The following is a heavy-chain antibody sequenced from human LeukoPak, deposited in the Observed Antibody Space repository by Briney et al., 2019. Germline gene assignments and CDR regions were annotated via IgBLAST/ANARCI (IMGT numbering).Heavy chain of an antibody. D-gene: IGHD2-21*02. Sequence: GESLKISCKGSGYSFINYWIAWVRQVPGKGLEWMGMIYPGDSDTRYSPSFQGQVTISADKSISTAYLQWNSLKASDTAMYYCARRAYCGGDCYTDYWGRGTLVTVSS. J-gene: IGHJ4*02. CDR1: GYSFINYW. V-gene: IGHV5-51*01. CDR2: IYPGDSDT. CDR3: ARRAYCGGDCYTDY.